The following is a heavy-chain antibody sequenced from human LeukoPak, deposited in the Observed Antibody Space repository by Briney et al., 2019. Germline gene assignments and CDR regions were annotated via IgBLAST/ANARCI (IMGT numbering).Heavy chain of an antibody. Sequence: GVSLTLTCAASGLTFSSHNMGWLRQAPGKGLEWVSYITSSGRSMNNADSVRGRFTISRDNAKKSLYLQMTSLRDEETGVYYCARVTVEMDRDFWGEGTLVTVPS. CDR3: ARVTVEMDRDF. D-gene: IGHD5-24*01. J-gene: IGHJ4*02. V-gene: IGHV3-48*02. CDR1: GLTFSSHN. CDR2: ITSSGRSM.